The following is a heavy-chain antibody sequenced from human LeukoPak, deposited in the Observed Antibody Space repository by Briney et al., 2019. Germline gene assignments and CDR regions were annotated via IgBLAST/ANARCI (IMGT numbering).Heavy chain of an antibody. CDR1: GFTFDDYT. J-gene: IGHJ5*02. D-gene: IGHD6-6*01. CDR2: ISWDGGST. V-gene: IGHV3-43*01. CDR3: AKDRGSSIVDHWFDP. Sequence: GGSLRLSCAASGFTFDDYTMHWVRQAPGKGLEWVSLISWDGGSTYYADSVKGRFTISRDNRKNSLYLKINSPRTEHTALYYCAKDRGSSIVDHWFDPWGQGTLVTVSS.